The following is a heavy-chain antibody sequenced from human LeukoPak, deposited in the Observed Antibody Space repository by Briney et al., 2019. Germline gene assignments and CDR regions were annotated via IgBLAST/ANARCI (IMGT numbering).Heavy chain of an antibody. CDR3: ARVTETHSYYFDY. J-gene: IGHJ4*02. Sequence: ASVKVSCKASGYTFTSYDINWVRQATGQGLEWMGSMNPNSGNTGYAQKFQGRVTITRNTSISTAYMELSSLRSEDTAVYYCARVTETHSYYFDYWGQGTLVTVSS. CDR2: MNPNSGNT. CDR1: GYTFTSYD. V-gene: IGHV1-8*03.